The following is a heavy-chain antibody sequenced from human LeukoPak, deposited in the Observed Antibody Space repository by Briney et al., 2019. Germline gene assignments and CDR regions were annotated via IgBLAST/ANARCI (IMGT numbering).Heavy chain of an antibody. Sequence: ASVKVSCKASGYTFTSYAMHWVRQAPGQRLEWMGWINAGNGNTEYSQKFQGRVTITRDTSASTAYMEQSSLRSEDTAVYYCARERLFGVVRRWFDPWGQGTLVTVSS. CDR2: INAGNGNT. CDR3: ARERLFGVVRRWFDP. CDR1: GYTFTSYA. J-gene: IGHJ5*02. V-gene: IGHV1-3*01. D-gene: IGHD3-3*01.